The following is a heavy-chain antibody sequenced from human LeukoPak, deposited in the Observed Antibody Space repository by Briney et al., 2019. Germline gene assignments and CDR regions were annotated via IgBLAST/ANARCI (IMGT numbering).Heavy chain of an antibody. CDR1: GYSVISGYY. D-gene: IGHD6-19*01. J-gene: IGHJ4*02. V-gene: IGHV4-38-2*02. CDR2: ISHSGGT. CDR3: AAESERWLLRS. Sequence: SETLSLTCTVSGYSVISGYYWGWIRQPPGKGLEWIGSISHSGGTYYNPSLKSRVAISVDTSKNQFSLKLTSVKATDTAIYYCAAESERWLLRSWGQGTLVTVSS.